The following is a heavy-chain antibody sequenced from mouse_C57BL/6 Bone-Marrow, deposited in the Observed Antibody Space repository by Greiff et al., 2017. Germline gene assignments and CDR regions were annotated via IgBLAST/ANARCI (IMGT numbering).Heavy chain of an antibody. CDR1: EYEFPSHD. D-gene: IGHD2-4*01. J-gene: IGHJ3*01. CDR2: INSDGGST. V-gene: IGHV5-2*03. Sequence: EVKLEESGGGLVQPGESLKLSCESNEYEFPSHDMSWVRKTPEKRLELVAAINSDGGSTYYPDTMERRFIISRDNTKKTLYLQMSSLRSEDTALYYGARQDYDYDRGFAYWGQGTLVTVSA. CDR3: ARQDYDYDRGFAY.